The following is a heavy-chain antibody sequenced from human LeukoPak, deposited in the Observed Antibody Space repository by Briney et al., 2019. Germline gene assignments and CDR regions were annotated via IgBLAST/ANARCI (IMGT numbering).Heavy chain of an antibody. V-gene: IGHV3-21*01. CDR2: ISSSSSYI. J-gene: IGHJ4*02. D-gene: IGHD6-13*01. CDR3: ARSDIAAAGTFDY. CDR1: GFTFSSYS. Sequence: GGSLRLSCAASGFTFSSYSMNWVRQAPGKGLEGVSSISSSSSYIYYADSVKGRFTISRDNAKNSLYLQMNSLRAEDTAVYYCARSDIAAAGTFDYWGQGTLVTVSS.